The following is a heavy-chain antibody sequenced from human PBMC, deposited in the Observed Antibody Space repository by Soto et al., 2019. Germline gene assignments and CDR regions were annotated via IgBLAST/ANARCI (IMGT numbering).Heavy chain of an antibody. D-gene: IGHD5-18*01. Sequence: GASVKVSCKASGGTFSSYAISWVRQAPGQGLEWMGGIIPIFGTANYAQKFQGRVTITADESTSTAYMELSSLRSEDTAVYYCARDLRGYSYGPSYYGMDVWGQGTTVTVSS. V-gene: IGHV1-69*13. CDR2: IIPIFGTA. CDR3: ARDLRGYSYGPSYYGMDV. J-gene: IGHJ6*02. CDR1: GGTFSSYA.